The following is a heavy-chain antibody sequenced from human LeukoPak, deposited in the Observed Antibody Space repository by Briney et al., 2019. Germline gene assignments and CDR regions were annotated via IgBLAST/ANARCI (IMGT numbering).Heavy chain of an antibody. Sequence: SVKVSCKASGGTFSSYAISWVRQAPGQGLEWMGGIIPIFGTANYAQKFQGRVTITADESTSTAYMELSSLRSEDTAVYHCARCVTPYYDSSGYFHYYYGMDVWGQGTTVTVSS. CDR3: ARCVTPYYDSSGYFHYYYGMDV. V-gene: IGHV1-69*01. CDR2: IIPIFGTA. D-gene: IGHD3-22*01. J-gene: IGHJ6*02. CDR1: GGTFSSYA.